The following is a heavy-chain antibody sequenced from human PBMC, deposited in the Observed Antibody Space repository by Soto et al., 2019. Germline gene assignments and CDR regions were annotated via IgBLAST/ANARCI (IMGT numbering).Heavy chain of an antibody. CDR3: VHSRCGGDCLQSYSSHYYYGMDV. D-gene: IGHD2-21*02. CDR1: GLSLNTGGLG. J-gene: IGHJ6*02. V-gene: IGHV2-5*02. CDR2: IYWDNDK. Sequence: QITLKESGPTLVKPTQTLTLTCTFSGLSLNTGGLGVGWIRQPPGKALEWLALIYWDNDKRYSPSLMSRLTITKDTSKNQVVLTMTNMDPVDAATYYCVHSRCGGDCLQSYSSHYYYGMDVWGQGTTVTVSS.